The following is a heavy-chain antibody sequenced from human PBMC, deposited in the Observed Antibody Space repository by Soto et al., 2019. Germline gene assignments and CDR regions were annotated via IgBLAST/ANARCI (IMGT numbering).Heavy chain of an antibody. J-gene: IGHJ5*02. Sequence: SETLSLTCTVSGGSISSYYWSWIRQPPGKGLEWIGYIYYSGSTNYNPSLKSRVTISVDTSKKQFSLKLSSVTAADTAVYYCARDRGGVASNWFDPWGQGTLVTVSS. V-gene: IGHV4-59*01. D-gene: IGHD3-10*01. CDR1: GGSISSYY. CDR3: ARDRGGVASNWFDP. CDR2: IYYSGST.